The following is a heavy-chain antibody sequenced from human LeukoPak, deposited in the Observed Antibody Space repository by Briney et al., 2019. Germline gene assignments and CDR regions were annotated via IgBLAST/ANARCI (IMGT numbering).Heavy chain of an antibody. J-gene: IGHJ4*02. D-gene: IGHD6-13*01. CDR2: INLNSGDT. Sequence: GASVKVSCKASGYTFTAYYLHWVRQAPGQGLEWMAWINLNSGDTNYAQNFQGRVTMTWDTSISTAYVELSRLTSDHTAVYYCARSQPGIAAAGLDYWGQGTLVTVSS. CDR1: GYTFTAYY. V-gene: IGHV1-2*02. CDR3: ARSQPGIAAAGLDY.